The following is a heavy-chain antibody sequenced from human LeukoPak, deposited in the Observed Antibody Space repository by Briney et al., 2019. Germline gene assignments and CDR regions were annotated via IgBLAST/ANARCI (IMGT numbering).Heavy chain of an antibody. D-gene: IGHD3-22*01. J-gene: IGHJ3*02. V-gene: IGHV3-74*01. Sequence: GGSLSLSCAASGFSFGSYWMHWVRQAPGKGLVWVSHINSDGSSTSYADSVKGRFTISRDNAKNTLYLQMNSLRAEDTAVYYCARDMGPHRSGYNNAFDIWGQGTMVTVSS. CDR2: INSDGSST. CDR3: ARDMGPHRSGYNNAFDI. CDR1: GFSFGSYW.